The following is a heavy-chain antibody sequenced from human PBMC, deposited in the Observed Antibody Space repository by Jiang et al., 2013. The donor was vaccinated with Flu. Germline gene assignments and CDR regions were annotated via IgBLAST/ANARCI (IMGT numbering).Heavy chain of an antibody. CDR3: ARERIRGGGPYFDY. D-gene: IGHD3-16*01. J-gene: IGHJ4*02. V-gene: IGHV6-1*01. CDR2: TYYRSKWYN. Sequence: TYYRSKWYNDYAVSVKSRITINPDTSKNQFSLQLNSVTPEDTAVYYCARERIRGGGPYFDYWGQGTLVTVSS.